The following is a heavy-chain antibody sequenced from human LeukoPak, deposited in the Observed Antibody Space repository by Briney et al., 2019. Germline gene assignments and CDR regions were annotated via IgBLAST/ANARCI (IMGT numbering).Heavy chain of an antibody. CDR2: IYHTGST. Sequence: SETLSLTCAVSGYSISNGYYWGWIRQPPGKGLEWIGSIYHTGSTYYHPSLKSRVTISVDTSKKQFSLKLSSVTAADTAVYYCARHQSAIALFDYWGQGTLVTVSS. J-gene: IGHJ4*02. CDR1: GYSISNGYY. D-gene: IGHD2-2*02. CDR3: ARHQSAIALFDY. V-gene: IGHV4-38-2*01.